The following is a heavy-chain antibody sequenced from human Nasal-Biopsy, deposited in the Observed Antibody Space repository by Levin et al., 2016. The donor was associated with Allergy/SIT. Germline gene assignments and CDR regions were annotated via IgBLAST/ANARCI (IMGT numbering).Heavy chain of an antibody. V-gene: IGHV3-13*01. D-gene: IGHD3-10*01. J-gene: IGHJ2*01. CDR3: AREMSDTVSRGWHLDL. Sequence: GESLKISCAASGGTFSTYDMHWVRQVTGKGLEWVSAIGRGDDTYYGDAVKGRFTISREDGKNSLYLQMNSLTVGDTAIYYCAREMSDTVSRGWHLDLWGRGTLVTVSS. CDR1: GGTFSTYD. CDR2: IGRGDDT.